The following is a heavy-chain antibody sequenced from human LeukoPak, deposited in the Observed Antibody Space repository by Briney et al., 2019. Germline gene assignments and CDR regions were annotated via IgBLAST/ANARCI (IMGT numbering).Heavy chain of an antibody. CDR3: SSGGTYYCYGMDV. D-gene: IGHD6-19*01. CDR1: GYTLTELS. J-gene: IGHJ6*02. V-gene: IGHV1-24*01. CDR2: FDPEDGET. Sequence: ASVKVSCKVSGYTLTELSMHWVRQAPGKGLEWMGGFDPEDGETIYAQNFQGRVTMTEDTSTDTTYMELSSLRSEDTAVYYCSSGGTYYCYGMDVWGQGTTVTVSS.